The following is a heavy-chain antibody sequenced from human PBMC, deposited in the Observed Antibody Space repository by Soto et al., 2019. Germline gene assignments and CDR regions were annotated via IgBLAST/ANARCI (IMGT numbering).Heavy chain of an antibody. J-gene: IGHJ6*02. D-gene: IGHD6-19*01. CDR3: ARSLSVAVPDTRNMDV. Sequence: ASVKVSWKTSGDTFIGYYRHWVRQAPGQGLEWMGWINPNTGGTNYAQKFQGWVTVTRDTSSSTAYMELTRLTSDDTAVYYCARSLSVAVPDTRNMDVWGQGTTVTVSS. CDR2: INPNTGGT. CDR1: GDTFIGYY. V-gene: IGHV1-2*04.